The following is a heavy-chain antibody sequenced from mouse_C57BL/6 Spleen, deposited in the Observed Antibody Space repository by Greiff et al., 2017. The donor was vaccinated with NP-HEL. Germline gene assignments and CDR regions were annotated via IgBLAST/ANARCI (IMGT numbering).Heavy chain of an antibody. V-gene: IGHV5-6*02. CDR2: ISSGGSYT. Sequence: EVNVVESGGDLVKPGGSLKLSCAASGFTFSSYGMSWVRQTPDKRLEWVATISSGGSYTYYPDSVKGRFTISRDNAKNTLYLQMSSLKSEDTAMYYCARRDYYGSSPYYYAMDYWGQGTSVTVSS. D-gene: IGHD1-1*01. J-gene: IGHJ4*01. CDR1: GFTFSSYG. CDR3: ARRDYYGSSPYYYAMDY.